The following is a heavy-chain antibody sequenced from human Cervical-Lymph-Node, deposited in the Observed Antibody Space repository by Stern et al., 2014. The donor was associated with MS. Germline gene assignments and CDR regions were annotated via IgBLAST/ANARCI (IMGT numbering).Heavy chain of an antibody. Sequence: EVQLVESGGGLVQPGRSLRLSCAASGFTFDDYTMHWVRQAPGKGLEWVSGLSWNSGNIGYADSVKGRFTISRDNAKNSLYLQMSSVRPEDTAFYYCVQGGGGNHWGPGTLVTVSS. CDR1: GFTFDDYT. D-gene: IGHD3-10*01. V-gene: IGHV3-9*01. CDR2: LSWNSGNI. J-gene: IGHJ5*02. CDR3: VQGGGGNH.